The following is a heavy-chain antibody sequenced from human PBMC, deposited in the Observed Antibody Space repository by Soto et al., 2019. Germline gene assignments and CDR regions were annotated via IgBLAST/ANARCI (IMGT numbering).Heavy chain of an antibody. D-gene: IGHD5-12*01. V-gene: IGHV1-2*02. J-gene: IGHJ4*02. CDR1: GPTFIAYY. CDR3: ARVSVDVPE. CDR2: IDPKSGGT. Sequence: QLVQSGAEVKKPGASVRVSCKTSGPTFIAYYIHCVRQAPGQGLEWMGWIDPKSGGTTYEQKFLGRVTMTRDTSINTAYMDLNRLTSDDTDVYYCARVSVDVPEWGQGTLITVSS.